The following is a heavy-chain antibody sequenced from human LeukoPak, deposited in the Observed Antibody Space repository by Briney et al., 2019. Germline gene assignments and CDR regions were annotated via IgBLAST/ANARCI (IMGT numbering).Heavy chain of an antibody. J-gene: IGHJ4*02. V-gene: IGHV3-30*02. Sequence: GSLRLSCAASGFTFSSYGMHWVRQAPGKGLEWVAFIRYDGSNKYYADSVKGRFTISRDNAKNSLYLQMNSLRAEDTAVYYCARDRTPVVVPAAAVDYWGQGTLVTVSS. CDR2: IRYDGSNK. CDR1: GFTFSSYG. D-gene: IGHD2-2*01. CDR3: ARDRTPVVVPAAAVDY.